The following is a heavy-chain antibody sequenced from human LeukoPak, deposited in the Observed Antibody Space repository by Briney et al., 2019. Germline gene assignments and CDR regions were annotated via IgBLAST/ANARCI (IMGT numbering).Heavy chain of an antibody. CDR2: IRSKANSYAT. CDR1: GFTFSGSA. J-gene: IGHJ4*02. CDR3: AREGPRVTGYYMGPGGQRGAWVDY. D-gene: IGHD3-9*01. Sequence: GGSLRLSCAASGFTFSGSAMHWVRQASGKGLEWVGRIRSKANSYATAYAASVKGRFTISRDDSKNTAYLQMNSLKTEDTAVYYCAREGPRVTGYYMGPGGQRGAWVDYWGQGTLVTVSS. V-gene: IGHV3-73*01.